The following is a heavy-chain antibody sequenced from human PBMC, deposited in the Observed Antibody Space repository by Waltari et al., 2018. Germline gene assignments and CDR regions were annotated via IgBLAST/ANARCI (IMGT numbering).Heavy chain of an antibody. J-gene: IGHJ4*02. D-gene: IGHD3-3*01. V-gene: IGHV4-38-2*01. CDR3: ARDRSGYFMD. Sequence: QVQLQESGPGLVKPSETLSLTCAVSGYSISSGYSWGWIRPPPGKGLECIGNIYNTGITAYNPPLKSRVTISVDTSKNQFSLKLSSVTAAYTAVYYCARDRSGYFMDWGQGSLVTVSS. CDR2: IYNTGIT. CDR1: GYSISSGYS.